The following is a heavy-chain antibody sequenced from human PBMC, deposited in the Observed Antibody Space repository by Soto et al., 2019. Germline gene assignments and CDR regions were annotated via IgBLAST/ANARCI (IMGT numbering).Heavy chain of an antibody. D-gene: IGHD2-15*01. CDR2: IIASDGTT. CDR1: GATFTSYA. V-gene: IGHV1-3*01. J-gene: IGHJ4*02. CDR3: ARILGFCSGGSCDY. Sequence: GSSVKVSCKASGATFTSYAISWVRQAPGQRLEWMGGIIASDGTTQYSQTFQGRVTITRDSSASTAYMELSSMRSEDTAVYYCARILGFCSGGSCDYWGQGTLVTVSS.